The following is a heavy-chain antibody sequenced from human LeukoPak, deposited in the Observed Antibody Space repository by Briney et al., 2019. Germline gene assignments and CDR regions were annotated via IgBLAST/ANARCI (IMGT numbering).Heavy chain of an antibody. V-gene: IGHV4-61*01. J-gene: IGHJ3*02. CDR3: ARGGSRVRATPYDAFDI. CDR2: IYYSGGT. D-gene: IGHD1-26*01. CDR1: GGSVSSGTYY. Sequence: SETLSLTCPVSGGSVSSGTYYWSWIRQPPGEGLAWIGYIYYSGGTYYNPSLKSRVTMSVDTSKNQFSLKLSSVTAADTAVYYCARGGSRVRATPYDAFDIWGQGTVVTVS.